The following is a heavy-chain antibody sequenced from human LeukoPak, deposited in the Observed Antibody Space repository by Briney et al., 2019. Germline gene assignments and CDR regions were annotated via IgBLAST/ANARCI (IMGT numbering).Heavy chain of an antibody. CDR3: ATAARLPYAEENWFDP. Sequence: SVKVSCKASGGTFSSYAISWVRQAPGQGLEWMGGIIPIFGTANYAQKFQGRVTITADESTSTAYMELSSLRSEDTAVYYCATAARLPYAEENWFDPWGQGTLVTVSS. CDR2: IIPIFGTA. V-gene: IGHV1-69*13. CDR1: GGTFSSYA. D-gene: IGHD6-6*01. J-gene: IGHJ5*02.